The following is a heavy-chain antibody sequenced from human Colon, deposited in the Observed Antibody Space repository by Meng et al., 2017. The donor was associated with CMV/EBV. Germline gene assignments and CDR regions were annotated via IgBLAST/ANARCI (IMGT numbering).Heavy chain of an antibody. CDR1: GGSISSSGYH. CDR3: VRDGRFGGYCTSTSCYTGY. V-gene: IGHV4-39*07. Sequence: SETLSLTCTVSGGSISSSGYHWGWIRQPPGKGLEWIGNVYSSGSTYYNPSLNSRVSISVDTSKNQLSLKLTSVTAADTAMYYCVRDGRFGGYCTSTSCYTGYWGRGTLVTVSS. CDR2: VYSSGST. D-gene: IGHD2-2*02. J-gene: IGHJ4*02.